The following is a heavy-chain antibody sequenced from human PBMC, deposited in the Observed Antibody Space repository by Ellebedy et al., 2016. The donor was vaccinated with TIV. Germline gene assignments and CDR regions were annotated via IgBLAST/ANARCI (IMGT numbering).Heavy chain of an antibody. D-gene: IGHD5-18*01. J-gene: IGHJ3*02. V-gene: IGHV3-21*01. CDR1: TFGLSAYG. CDR3: ARGADTTMVWGALDI. CDR2: ISSSSSYI. Sequence: GESLKISCVATTFGLSAYGINWVRQAPGRGLEWVSTISSSSSYIYYADSVKGRFTISRDNVKNSLYPQMNSLRAEDTAVYYCARGADTTMVWGALDIWGQGTVVTVSS.